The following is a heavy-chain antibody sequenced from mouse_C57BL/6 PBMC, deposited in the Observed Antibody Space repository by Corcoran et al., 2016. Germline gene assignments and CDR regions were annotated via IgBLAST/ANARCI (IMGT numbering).Heavy chain of an antibody. CDR2: INPNNGGT. CDR3: ARGYGSRDYDAMDY. D-gene: IGHD1-1*01. J-gene: IGHJ4*01. CDR1: GYTFTDYY. V-gene: IGHV1-26*01. Sequence: EVQLQQSGPELVKPGASVKISCKASGYTFTDYYMNWVKQSHGKSLEWIGDINPNNGGTSYNQKFKGKATLTVDKSSSTAYMELRSLTSEDSAVYYCARGYGSRDYDAMDYWGQGTSVTVSS.